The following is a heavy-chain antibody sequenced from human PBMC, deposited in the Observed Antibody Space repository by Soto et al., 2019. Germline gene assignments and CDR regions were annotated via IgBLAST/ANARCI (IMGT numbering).Heavy chain of an antibody. D-gene: IGHD3-3*01. CDR1: GLTVNISG. CDR3: AKVFFGTAGPYYYYGMDV. J-gene: IGHJ6*02. V-gene: IGHV3-30*18. CDR2: ISYDGSNK. Sequence: STEISCASSGLTVNISGIHWSRHTPGKGLEWVAVISYDGSNKYYADSVKGRFTISRDNSKNTLYLQMNSLRAEDTAVYYCAKVFFGTAGPYYYYGMDVWGQGTTVTVSS.